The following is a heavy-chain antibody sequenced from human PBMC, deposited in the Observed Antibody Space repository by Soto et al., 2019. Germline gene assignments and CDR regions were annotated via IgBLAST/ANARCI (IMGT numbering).Heavy chain of an antibody. CDR1: GGSIRRGDYY. V-gene: IGHV4-30-4*01. CDR2: IYYSGST. D-gene: IGHD2-15*01. CDR3: GREGNLYGGSSFDY. J-gene: IGHJ4*02. Sequence: PSETLSLTCTVSGGSIRRGDYYWSWIRQQPGKGLEWIGYIYYSGSTYYNPSLKSRDTISVDTSKDQFSLKLSSVTAADTAVYYCGREGNLYGGSSFDYWGQGTLVTVSS.